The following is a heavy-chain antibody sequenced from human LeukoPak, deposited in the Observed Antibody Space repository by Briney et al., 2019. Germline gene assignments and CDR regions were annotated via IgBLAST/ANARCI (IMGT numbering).Heavy chain of an antibody. CDR1: GYTFTGYY. Sequence: ASVTVSCKASGYTFTGYYMHWVRQAPGQGLEWMGWINPNSGGTNYAQKFQGRVTMTRDTSISTAYMELSRLRSDDTAVYYCAREVYYYGSGSYYFFSGYNWFDPWGQGTLVTVSS. CDR2: INPNSGGT. J-gene: IGHJ5*02. V-gene: IGHV1-2*02. D-gene: IGHD3-10*01. CDR3: AREVYYYGSGSYYFFSGYNWFDP.